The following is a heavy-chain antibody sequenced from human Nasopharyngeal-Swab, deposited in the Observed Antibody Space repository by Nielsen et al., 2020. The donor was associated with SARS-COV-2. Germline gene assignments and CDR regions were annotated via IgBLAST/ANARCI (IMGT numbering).Heavy chain of an antibody. D-gene: IGHD1-1*01. CDR2: INPSGST. Sequence: SETLSLTCPVYGGAFSGFYWSWIRHSPGEGPEWIGEINPSGSTDYNPSLKSRVSMPVDTSKNQVFLKLRSVTAADTGLYYCARGRRERAPRYYYYGMDVWGQGTTVTVS. J-gene: IGHJ6*02. CDR3: ARGRRERAPRYYYYGMDV. CDR1: GGAFSGFY. V-gene: IGHV4-34*01.